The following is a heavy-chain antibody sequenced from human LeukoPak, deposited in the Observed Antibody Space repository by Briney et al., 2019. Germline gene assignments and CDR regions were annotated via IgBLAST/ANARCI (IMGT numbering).Heavy chain of an antibody. D-gene: IGHD4-23*01. V-gene: IGHV3-53*01. J-gene: IGHJ4*02. CDR2: IYSGGST. CDR1: GFNVRSNY. CDR3: ARKLLSPAAPFDF. Sequence: PGGSLRLSCVASGFNVRSNYMSWVRQAPGKGLEWVSVIYSGGSTYYAKSVEGRFTISRDNSKNTLYLQMNSLRVEDTAVYYCARKLLSPAAPFDFWAPGTLVTVSS.